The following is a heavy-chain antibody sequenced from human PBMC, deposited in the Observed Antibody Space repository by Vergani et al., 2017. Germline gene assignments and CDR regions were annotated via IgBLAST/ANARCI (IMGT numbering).Heavy chain of an antibody. J-gene: IGHJ3*02. CDR1: GFTFSNTA. CDR3: AKGGGYSYDTGAFDI. Sequence: EVQLLESGGGLIQPGGSLRLSCAASGFTFSNTAMHWVRQAPGKGLEWVSGISWNSGSIGYADSVKGRFTISRDNAKNSLYLQMNSLRAEDTALYYCAKGGGYSYDTGAFDIWGQGTMVTVSS. V-gene: IGHV3-9*01. CDR2: ISWNSGSI. D-gene: IGHD5-18*01.